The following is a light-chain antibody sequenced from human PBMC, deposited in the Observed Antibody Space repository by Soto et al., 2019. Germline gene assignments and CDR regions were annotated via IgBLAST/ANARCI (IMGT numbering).Light chain of an antibody. CDR3: QQYNNWPPYT. CDR1: QSINNN. V-gene: IGKV3-15*01. J-gene: IGKJ2*01. CDR2: AVS. Sequence: EIVMTQSPATLSVSPGERTTLSCRASQSINNNLAWYQQKPGQPPRLLIFAVSTRATGIPDRFSGSGSGTEFTLTISSLWSEDFAVYYCQQYNNWPPYTFGHGTKLEIK.